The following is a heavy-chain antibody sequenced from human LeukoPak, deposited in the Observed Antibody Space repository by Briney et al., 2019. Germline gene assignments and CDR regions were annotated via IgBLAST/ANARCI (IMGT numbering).Heavy chain of an antibody. V-gene: IGHV1-18*01. CDR1: VYTFSTYG. CDR3: VRNHYDSSGYHH. CDR2: ISGNNDNT. D-gene: IGHD3-22*01. Sequence: GASVKVAFKASVYTFSTYGICSVRQAPGQGLEWMGWISGNNDNTNNAQKFQGRVTLTADTSTSTAYMDLRSLTSDDTAVNYCVRNHYDSSGYHHWGQGTLVTVSS. J-gene: IGHJ5*02.